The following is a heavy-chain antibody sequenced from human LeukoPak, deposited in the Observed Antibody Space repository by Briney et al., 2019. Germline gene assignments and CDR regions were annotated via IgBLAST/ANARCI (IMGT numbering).Heavy chain of an antibody. Sequence: SETLSLTCAVYGGSFSDYYWSWIRQPPGKGLEWIGEINHSGSTNYSPSLRSRATISVDTSKNQFSLNLRSVTAADTAVYYCASPTTVTTSAYRAFDIWGQGTMVTVSA. CDR2: INHSGST. V-gene: IGHV4-34*01. CDR3: ASPTTVTTSAYRAFDI. CDR1: GGSFSDYY. J-gene: IGHJ3*02. D-gene: IGHD4-17*01.